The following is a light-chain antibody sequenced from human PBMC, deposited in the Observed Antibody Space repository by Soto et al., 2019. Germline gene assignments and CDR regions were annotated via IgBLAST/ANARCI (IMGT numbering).Light chain of an antibody. CDR3: QASDSSTYYV. J-gene: IGLJ1*01. V-gene: IGLV3-1*01. CDR1: KLGDKY. CDR2: QDS. Sequence: SYELTQPPSVSVSPGQTASITCYGDKLGDKYACWYQQKPGQSPVLVIYQDSKRPSGIPERFSGSNSGNTATLTISGTQAMDEADYYCQASDSSTYYVFGTGTKLTVL.